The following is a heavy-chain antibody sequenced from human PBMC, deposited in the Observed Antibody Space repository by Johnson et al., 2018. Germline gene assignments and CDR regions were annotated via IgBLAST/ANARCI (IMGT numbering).Heavy chain of an antibody. D-gene: IGHD4-17*01. CDR2: IIPIFGAA. CDR3: AKVGYGDYVGYYYGMDV. J-gene: IGHJ6*02. Sequence: QVRLVESGAEVKKPGSSVKVSCKASGGTFSNFAISWVRQAPGHGLEWMGGIIPIFGAAKYAQKFQGRVTITADESTSTAYMEVSSLRSEDTAVYYCAKVGYGDYVGYYYGMDVWGQGITVTVSS. CDR1: GGTFSNFA. V-gene: IGHV1-69*01.